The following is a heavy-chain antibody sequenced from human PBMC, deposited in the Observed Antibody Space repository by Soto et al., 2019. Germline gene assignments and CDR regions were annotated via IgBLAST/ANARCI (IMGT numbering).Heavy chain of an antibody. Sequence: PSETLSLTCTVSGGSISSGNYYWSWIRQHPGKGLEWIGYIYYSGSTYYNPSLKSRVTISVDTSKNQFSLKLSSVTAADTAVYYCAKERPYGSWFDPWGQGTLVTLSS. J-gene: IGHJ5*02. CDR2: IYYSGST. CDR3: AKERPYGSWFDP. CDR1: GGSISSGNYY. V-gene: IGHV4-31*03. D-gene: IGHD4-17*01.